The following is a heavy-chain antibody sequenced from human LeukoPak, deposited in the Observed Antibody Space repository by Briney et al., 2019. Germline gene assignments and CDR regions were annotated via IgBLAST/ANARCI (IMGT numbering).Heavy chain of an antibody. J-gene: IGHJ5*02. CDR2: IIPIFGTA. CDR3: ARDGGVAAAGTCWFDP. Sequence: SVKVSCKASGGTFSSYAISWVRQAPGQGLEWMGGIIPIFGTANYAQKFQGRVTITADKSTSTAYMELSSLRSEDTAVYYCARDGGVAAAGTCWFDPWGQGTLVTVSS. V-gene: IGHV1-69*06. CDR1: GGTFSSYA. D-gene: IGHD6-13*01.